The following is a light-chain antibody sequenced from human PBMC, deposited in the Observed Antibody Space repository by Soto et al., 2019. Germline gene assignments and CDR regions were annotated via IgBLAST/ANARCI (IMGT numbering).Light chain of an antibody. CDR2: KAS. CDR1: QSISSW. J-gene: IGKJ3*01. Sequence: DIQMTQSPSTLSASVGDRVTITCRASQSISSWLAWYKQNPGKAPKLLIYKASSLESGVPSRFSGSGSGTLFTLTISSLQPDDFATYYCHHSFTFGPGTKVDIK. V-gene: IGKV1-5*03. CDR3: HHSFT.